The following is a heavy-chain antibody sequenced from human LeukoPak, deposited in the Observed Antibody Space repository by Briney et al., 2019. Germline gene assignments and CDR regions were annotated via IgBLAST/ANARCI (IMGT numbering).Heavy chain of an antibody. D-gene: IGHD3-22*01. Sequence: GESLKISCKGSGYSFTSYWIGWVRQMPGKGLEWMGIIYPGDSDTRYSPSFQGQVTISADKSISTAYLQWSSLKASDTAMYYCAGPAWDSGYFSAFDIWGQGTMVTVSS. CDR2: IYPGDSDT. V-gene: IGHV5-51*01. J-gene: IGHJ3*02. CDR1: GYSFTSYW. CDR3: AGPAWDSGYFSAFDI.